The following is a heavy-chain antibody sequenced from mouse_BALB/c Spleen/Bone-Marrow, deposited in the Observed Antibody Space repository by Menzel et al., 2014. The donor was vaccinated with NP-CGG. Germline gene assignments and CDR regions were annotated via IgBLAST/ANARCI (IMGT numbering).Heavy chain of an antibody. Sequence: VQLKESGGGLVQPGGSLKLSCAASGFTFSSYGMSWVRQTPDKRLELVATINSNGGSTYYPDSVKGRFTISRDNAKNTLYLQMSSLKSEDTAMYYCARDGYYVFYAMDYWGQGTSVTVS. CDR3: ARDGYYVFYAMDY. CDR1: GFTFSSYG. V-gene: IGHV5-6-3*01. D-gene: IGHD2-3*01. CDR2: INSNGGST. J-gene: IGHJ4*01.